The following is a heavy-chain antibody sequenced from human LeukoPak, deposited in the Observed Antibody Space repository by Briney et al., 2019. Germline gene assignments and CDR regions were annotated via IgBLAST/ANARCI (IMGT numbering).Heavy chain of an antibody. CDR2: IYHSGST. Sequence: PSETLSLTCAVSGGSISSGGYSWSWIRQPPGKGLEWIGYIYHSGSTYYNPSLKSRVTISVDRSKNQFSLKLSSVTAADTAVYYCARAASTYYHDSSGYSRAWAFDIWGQGTMVTVSS. V-gene: IGHV4-30-2*01. J-gene: IGHJ3*02. CDR1: GGSISSGGYS. D-gene: IGHD3-22*01. CDR3: ARAASTYYHDSSGYSRAWAFDI.